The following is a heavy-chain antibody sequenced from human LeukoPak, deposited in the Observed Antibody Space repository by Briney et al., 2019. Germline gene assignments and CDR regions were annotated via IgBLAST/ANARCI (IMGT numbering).Heavy chain of an antibody. V-gene: IGHV3-30*19. Sequence: GGSRRLSCAPWAYTFSISSMGWRREAPGKGPEWVAVISYDGSNKYYADSVKGRFTISRDNSKNTLYLQMNSLRAEDTAVYYCARGPVVPAAILLIEEFDYWGQGTLVTVSS. D-gene: IGHD2-2*02. CDR2: ISYDGSNK. CDR1: AYTFSISS. CDR3: ARGPVVPAAILLIEEFDY. J-gene: IGHJ4*02.